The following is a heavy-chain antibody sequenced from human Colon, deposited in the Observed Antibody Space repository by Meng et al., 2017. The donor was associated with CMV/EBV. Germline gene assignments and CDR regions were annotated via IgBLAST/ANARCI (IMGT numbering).Heavy chain of an antibody. D-gene: IGHD1-1*01. CDR1: GFTFSDYW. Sequence: EVQLVESGGGLVQPGGSLRLSCAALGFTFSDYWIHWVRQAPGKGLIYVSRIKGDGSSTNYADSARGRFTISRDNAKKTVFLQMNSLRAEDTAVYYCAREGKSGNRDEKHFDYWGQGTLVTVSS. J-gene: IGHJ4*02. CDR3: AREGKSGNRDEKHFDY. V-gene: IGHV3-74*01. CDR2: IKGDGSST.